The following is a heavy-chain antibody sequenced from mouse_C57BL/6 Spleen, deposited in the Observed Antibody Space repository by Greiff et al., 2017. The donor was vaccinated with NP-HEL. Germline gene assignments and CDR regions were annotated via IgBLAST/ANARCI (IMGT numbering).Heavy chain of an antibody. CDR1: GYAFSSYW. CDR3: ARSPLTGYFDY. D-gene: IGHD4-1*01. Sequence: QVQLQQSGAELVKPGASVKISCKASGYAFSSYWMNWVKQRPGKGLEWIGQIYPGDGDTNYNGKFKGKATLTADKSSSTAYMQRSSLTSEDSAVYFCARSPLTGYFDYWGQGTTLTVSS. CDR2: IYPGDGDT. J-gene: IGHJ2*01. V-gene: IGHV1-80*01.